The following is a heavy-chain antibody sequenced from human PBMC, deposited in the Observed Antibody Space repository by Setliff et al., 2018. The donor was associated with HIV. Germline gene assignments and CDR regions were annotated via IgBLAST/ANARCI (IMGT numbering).Heavy chain of an antibody. D-gene: IGHD7-27*01. Sequence: SETLSLTCTVSGGSLNSGTYYWGWVRQPPGKGLEWIGNVYYSGTTYYNPSLKSRVTISVDTSKNQFSLKLKSVTATDTAVYYCARALAVTHWGYFDYWGQGTLVTVSS. CDR3: ARALAVTHWGYFDY. CDR2: VYYSGTT. J-gene: IGHJ4*02. CDR1: GGSLNSGTYY. V-gene: IGHV4-39*01.